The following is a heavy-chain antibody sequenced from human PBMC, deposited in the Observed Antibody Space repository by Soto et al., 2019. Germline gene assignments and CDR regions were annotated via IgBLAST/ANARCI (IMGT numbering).Heavy chain of an antibody. Sequence: SQTLSLTCVISGEGVSSNSAAWNWIRPSPSRGLEWLGRTYYRTRWYYDYAVSVRSRITVNPDTSKNQFSLQLTSVTPEDTAVYYCAGTTSHYWYYMDVWGKGTTVTVSS. CDR2: TYYRTRWYY. CDR3: AGTTSHYWYYMDV. V-gene: IGHV6-1*01. D-gene: IGHD1-7*01. J-gene: IGHJ6*03. CDR1: GEGVSSNSAA.